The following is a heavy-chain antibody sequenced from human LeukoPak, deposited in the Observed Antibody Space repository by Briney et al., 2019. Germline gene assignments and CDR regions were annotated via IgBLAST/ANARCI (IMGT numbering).Heavy chain of an antibody. V-gene: IGHV1-18*01. CDR1: GYTFTSYA. J-gene: IGHJ4*02. D-gene: IGHD2-21*02. CDR3: AREPAYCGGDCYSDY. Sequence: ASVKVSCKASGYTFTSYAISWVRQAPGQGLEWMGWISVYTGNTNYAQKLQGRVTMTTDTSTSTAYMELRSLRSDDTAVYYCAREPAYCGGDCYSDYWGQGTLVTVSS. CDR2: ISVYTGNT.